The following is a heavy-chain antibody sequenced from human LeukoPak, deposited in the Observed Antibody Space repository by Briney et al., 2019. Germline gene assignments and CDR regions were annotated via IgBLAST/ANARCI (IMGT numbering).Heavy chain of an antibody. D-gene: IGHD3-10*01. CDR2: IYYSGST. J-gene: IGHJ4*02. V-gene: IGHV4-59*08. CDR1: GGSIHSYY. Sequence: SETLSLTCPCSGGSIHSYYWSLIRQPPGNGVEGVGDIYYSGSTNYQPSPKSRVTIYVDTSKNQFSLKLSSVTAAYTAVYYCAVLRITMALSPYYFDYWGQGTLVTVSS. CDR3: AVLRITMALSPYYFDY.